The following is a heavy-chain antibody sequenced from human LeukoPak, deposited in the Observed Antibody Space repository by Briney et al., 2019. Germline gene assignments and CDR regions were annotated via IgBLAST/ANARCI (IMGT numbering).Heavy chain of an antibody. CDR2: IYYSGST. V-gene: IGHV4-59*01. CDR1: GGSISSYY. Sequence: SETLSLTCTVSGGSISSYYWSWIRQPPGKGLEWIGYIYYSGSTNYNPSLKSRVTISVDTSKNQFSLKLSSVTAADTAVYYCARDSFGSGSSTWGQGTMVTVSS. D-gene: IGHD3-10*01. CDR3: ARDSFGSGSST. J-gene: IGHJ3*01.